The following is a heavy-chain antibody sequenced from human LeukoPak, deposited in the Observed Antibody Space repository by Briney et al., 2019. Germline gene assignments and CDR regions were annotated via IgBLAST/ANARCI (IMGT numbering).Heavy chain of an antibody. D-gene: IGHD5-18*01. V-gene: IGHV1-2*02. J-gene: IGHJ6*02. Sequence: ASVKVSCKASGYTFTGYYMRWVRQAPGQGLEWMGWINPNSGGTNYAQKFQGRVTMTRDTSISTAYMELSRLRSDDTAVYYCAREPLRGYSYGYGFYYYGMDVWGQGTTVTVSS. CDR3: AREPLRGYSYGYGFYYYGMDV. CDR1: GYTFTGYY. CDR2: INPNSGGT.